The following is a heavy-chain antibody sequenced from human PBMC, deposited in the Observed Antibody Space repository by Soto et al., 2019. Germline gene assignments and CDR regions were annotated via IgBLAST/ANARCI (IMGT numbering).Heavy chain of an antibody. J-gene: IGHJ4*02. CDR2: FSGSGGST. Sequence: EVQLLESGGGLVQPGGSLRLSCTASGFTFRSYAMSWVRQAPGKGLEWISAFSGSGGSTYYADSVKGRFTIYRDNSKNTLNMKMNSKRAEETAVYYCAKDGIGGSVFGVVIMSAPRDYWGQGTMVTVSS. CDR1: GFTFRSYA. D-gene: IGHD3-3*01. CDR3: AKDGIGGSVFGVVIMSAPRDY. V-gene: IGHV3-23*01.